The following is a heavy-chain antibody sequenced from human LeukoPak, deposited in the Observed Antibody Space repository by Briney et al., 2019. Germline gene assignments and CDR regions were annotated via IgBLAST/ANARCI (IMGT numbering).Heavy chain of an antibody. V-gene: IGHV3-9*01. D-gene: IGHD3-3*01. CDR2: ISWQSRTK. Sequence: GGSLRLPCVGSDFFFEDYGMHWVRQVPGKGLEWVSGISWQSRTKKYADTVRGRFTISRDNAQKSLYLQMNSLELEDTALYYCVKDRDFWSGMDVWGQGTMVIVS. J-gene: IGHJ6*02. CDR1: DFFFEDYG. CDR3: VKDRDFWSGMDV.